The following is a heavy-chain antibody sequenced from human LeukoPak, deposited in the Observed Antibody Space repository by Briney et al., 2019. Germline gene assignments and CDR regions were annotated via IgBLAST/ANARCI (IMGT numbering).Heavy chain of an antibody. V-gene: IGHV3-23*01. D-gene: IGHD3-22*01. J-gene: IGHJ4*02. CDR3: AKNWDDYDSSGPIDH. Sequence: GGSLRLSCAASGFSFSAYAMSWVRQAPGKGLEWVSGIGASGLNTYYADTAKGRLTISRDNSNNAVYLQLYSLRVEDTAVYYCAKNWDDYDSSGPIDHWGQGALVTVSS. CDR1: GFSFSAYA. CDR2: IGASGLNT.